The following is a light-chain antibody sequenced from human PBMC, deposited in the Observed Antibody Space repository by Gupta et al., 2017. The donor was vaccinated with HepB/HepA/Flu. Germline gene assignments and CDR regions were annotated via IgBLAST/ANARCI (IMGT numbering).Light chain of an antibody. J-gene: IGLJ2*01. V-gene: IGLV10-54*04. Sequence: QAGLTQTPSVSKGLRQTATLPCTGNSNNVGNQGAAWLQQHQGHPPKLLSYKNNNRPSWISERFSASRSGNTASLTITGLQPEDEADYYCSAWDSSLSAQVFGGGTKLTVL. CDR3: SAWDSSLSAQV. CDR2: KNN. CDR1: SNNVGNQG.